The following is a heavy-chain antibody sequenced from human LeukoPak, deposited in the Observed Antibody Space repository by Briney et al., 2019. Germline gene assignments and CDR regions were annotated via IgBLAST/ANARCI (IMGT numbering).Heavy chain of an antibody. CDR3: GRVGSSAGDY. J-gene: IGHJ4*02. CDR1: GFTLSSYE. Sequence: GASVRLSCAASGFTLSSYEMNWVRQAPGQGLEWVSYISGNGSNRYYAHAVKGRFTISTDNSKNTLFLQMNSLRAEDTGVYYCGRVGSSAGDYWGQGTLVTVS. CDR2: ISGNGSNR. D-gene: IGHD6-6*01. V-gene: IGHV3-48*03.